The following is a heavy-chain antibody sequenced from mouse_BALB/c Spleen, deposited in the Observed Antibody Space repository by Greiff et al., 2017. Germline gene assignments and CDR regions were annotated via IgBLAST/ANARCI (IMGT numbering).Heavy chain of an antibody. Sequence: EVKLMESGGGLVQPGGSLRLSCATSGFTFTDYYMSWVRQPPGKALEWLGFIRNKANGYTTEYSASVKGRFTISRDNSQSILYLQMNTLRAEDSATYYCARGDRYDKGVYAMDYWGQGTSVTVSS. D-gene: IGHD2-14*01. J-gene: IGHJ4*01. CDR1: GFTFTDYY. CDR3: ARGDRYDKGVYAMDY. CDR2: IRNKANGYTT. V-gene: IGHV7-3*02.